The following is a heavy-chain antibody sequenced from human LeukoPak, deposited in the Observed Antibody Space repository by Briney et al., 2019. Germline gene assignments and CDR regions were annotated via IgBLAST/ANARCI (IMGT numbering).Heavy chain of an antibody. CDR2: IYTSGST. Sequence: SETLSLTCTVSGGSISSGSYYWSWIRQPAGKGLEWIGRIYTSGSTNCNPSLKSRVTISVDTSKNQFSLKLSSVTAADTAVYYCARDYYDSSGYYYHAFDIWGQGTMVTVSS. CDR3: ARDYYDSSGYYYHAFDI. V-gene: IGHV4-61*02. CDR1: GGSISSGSYY. J-gene: IGHJ3*02. D-gene: IGHD3-22*01.